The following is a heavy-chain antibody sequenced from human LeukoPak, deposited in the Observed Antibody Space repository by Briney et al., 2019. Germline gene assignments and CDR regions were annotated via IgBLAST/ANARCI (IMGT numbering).Heavy chain of an antibody. J-gene: IGHJ4*02. CDR2: INPNSGGT. Sequence: ASVKVSCKASGYTFTGYYMHWVRQAPGQGLEWMGWINPNSGGTNYAQKFQGRVTMTRDTSISTAYMELSRLRSDDTAVYYCARDSGRSGGSCYSGVFDYWGQGTLVTVSS. CDR3: ARDSGRSGGSCYSGVFDY. CDR1: GYTFTGYY. V-gene: IGHV1-2*02. D-gene: IGHD2-15*01.